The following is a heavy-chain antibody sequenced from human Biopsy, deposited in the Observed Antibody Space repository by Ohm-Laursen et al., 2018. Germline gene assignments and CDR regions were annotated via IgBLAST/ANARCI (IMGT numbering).Heavy chain of an antibody. CDR3: ARERGWKSISTIDY. Sequence: GSLRLSCAAPGFTFSTYTMTWVRQAPGKGLEWVSSISRTSDFIYYADSVMGRFTISRDNAKNSVDLQMNSLRAEDTAVYFCARERGWKSISTIDYWGQGTLVTASS. CDR2: ISRTSDFI. CDR1: GFTFSTYT. D-gene: IGHD6-6*01. J-gene: IGHJ4*02. V-gene: IGHV3-21*01.